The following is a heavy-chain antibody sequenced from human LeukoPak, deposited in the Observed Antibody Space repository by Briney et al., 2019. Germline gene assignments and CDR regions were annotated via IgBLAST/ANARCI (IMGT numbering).Heavy chain of an antibody. CDR2: IIPILGIA. J-gene: IGHJ5*02. CDR3: ARDLGNYVVRWFDP. D-gene: IGHD4-11*01. Sequence: ASVKVFCKASGGTFSSYTISWVRQAPGRGLEWMGRIIPILGIANYAQKFQGRVTITADKSTSTAYMELSSLRSEDTAVYYCARDLGNYVVRWFDPWGQGTLVTVSS. CDR1: GGTFSSYT. V-gene: IGHV1-69*04.